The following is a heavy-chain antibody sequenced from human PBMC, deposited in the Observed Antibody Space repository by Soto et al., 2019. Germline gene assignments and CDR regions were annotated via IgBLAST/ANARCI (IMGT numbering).Heavy chain of an antibody. V-gene: IGHV3-48*02. Sequence: GGSLRLSCAASGFTFSSYSMNWVRQAPGKGLEWVSYISRSSSSMYYADSVRGRFTTSRDNAYNSLYLQMNSLRDEDTAVYYCARADYDTSGYYFDYWGQGALVTVSS. J-gene: IGHJ4*02. CDR3: ARADYDTSGYYFDY. CDR2: ISRSSSSM. D-gene: IGHD3-22*01. CDR1: GFTFSSYS.